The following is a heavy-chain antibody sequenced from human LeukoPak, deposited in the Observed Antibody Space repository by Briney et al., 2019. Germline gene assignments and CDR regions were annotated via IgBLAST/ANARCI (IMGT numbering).Heavy chain of an antibody. J-gene: IGHJ4*02. CDR2: IWYDGSKK. V-gene: IGHV3-33*07. CDR3: ARDVSYKSLDY. Sequence: VGSLRLSCETSGFTFSRHGFYWIRQAPGKGLEWMAVIWYDGSKKYYADSVKGRSTISRDNSKTTLYLEMNSLRAEDTAVYYCARDVSYKSLDYWGQGTLVLVSS. CDR1: GFTFSRHG. D-gene: IGHD1-14*01.